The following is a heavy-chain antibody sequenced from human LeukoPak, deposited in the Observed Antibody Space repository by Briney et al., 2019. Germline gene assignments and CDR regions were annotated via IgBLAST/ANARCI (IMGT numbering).Heavy chain of an antibody. CDR3: AGESHYYSPSGFDY. D-gene: IGHD3-22*01. J-gene: IGHJ4*02. CDR2: IIPIFGIA. CDR1: GGTFSSYA. Sequence: SVKVSCKASGGTFSSYAISWVRQAPGQGLEWMGRIIPIFGIANYAQKFQGRVTITADKSTSTAYMELSSLRSEDTAVYYCAGESHYYSPSGFDYWGQGTLVTVSS. V-gene: IGHV1-69*04.